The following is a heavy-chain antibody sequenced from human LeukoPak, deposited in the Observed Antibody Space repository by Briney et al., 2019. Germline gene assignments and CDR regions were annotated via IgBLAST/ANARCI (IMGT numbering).Heavy chain of an antibody. CDR1: GGSISSYY. V-gene: IGHV4-59*08. CDR2: IYYSGST. Sequence: SETLSLTCTVSGGSISSYYWSWIRQPPGKGLEWIGYIYYSGSTNYNPSLKSRVTISVDTSKNQFSLKLSSVTAADTAVYYCARLLFCSSTSCEVYFDYWGQGTLVTDSS. D-gene: IGHD2-2*01. CDR3: ARLLFCSSTSCEVYFDY. J-gene: IGHJ4*02.